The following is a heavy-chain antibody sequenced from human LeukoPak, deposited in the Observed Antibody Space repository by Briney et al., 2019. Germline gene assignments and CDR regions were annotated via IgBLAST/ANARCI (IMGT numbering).Heavy chain of an antibody. Sequence: GGSLRLSCAASGFTFSSYEMNWVRQAPGKGLEWVSYISSSGRTIHYADSAKGRFSISRDNAKNSLYLQMNSLRAEDTAVYYCARHTGYDFAFDYWGQGTLVTVSS. V-gene: IGHV3-48*03. J-gene: IGHJ4*02. D-gene: IGHD5-12*01. CDR1: GFTFSSYE. CDR2: ISSSGRTI. CDR3: ARHTGYDFAFDY.